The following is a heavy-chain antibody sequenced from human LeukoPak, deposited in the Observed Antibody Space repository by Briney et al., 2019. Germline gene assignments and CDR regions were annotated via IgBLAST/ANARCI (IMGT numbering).Heavy chain of an antibody. CDR1: GGSFSGYY. CDR3: ARDWTYYDILTGYIASGFDP. CDR2: IYYSGST. D-gene: IGHD3-9*01. Sequence: SETLSLTCAVYGGSFSGYYWSWIRQPPGKGLEWIRSIYYSGSTYYNPSLKSRVTISVDTSKNQFSLKLSSVTAADTAVYYCARDWTYYDILTGYIASGFDPWGQGTLVTVSS. V-gene: IGHV4-34*01. J-gene: IGHJ5*02.